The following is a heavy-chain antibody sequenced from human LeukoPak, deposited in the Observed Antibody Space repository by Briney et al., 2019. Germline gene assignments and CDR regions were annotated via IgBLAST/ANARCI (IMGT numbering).Heavy chain of an antibody. CDR1: GFTFSSYA. J-gene: IGHJ4*02. D-gene: IGHD6-13*01. V-gene: IGHV3-30-3*01. CDR2: ISYDGSNK. CDR3: ARIAAKKDDY. Sequence: GGSLRLSCAASGFTFSSYAMHWVRQAPGKGLEWVAVISYDGSNKYYADSVKGRFTISRDNSKNTLYLQMNSLRAEDTAVYYCARIAAKKDDYWGQGTLVTDSS.